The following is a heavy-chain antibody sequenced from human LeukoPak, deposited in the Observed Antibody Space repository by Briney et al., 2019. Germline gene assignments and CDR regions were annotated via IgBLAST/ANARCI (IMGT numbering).Heavy chain of an antibody. CDR2: INPNSGGT. Sequence: ASVKVSCKASGYTFTGYYMHWVRQAPGQGLEWMGWINPNSGGTNYAQKFQGRVTMTRNTSISTAYMELSSLRSEDTAVYYCAIYNYYDSSGYYSTTNNWFDPWGQGTLVTVSS. CDR3: AIYNYYDSSGYYSTTNNWFDP. CDR1: GYTFTGYY. J-gene: IGHJ5*02. V-gene: IGHV1-2*02. D-gene: IGHD3-22*01.